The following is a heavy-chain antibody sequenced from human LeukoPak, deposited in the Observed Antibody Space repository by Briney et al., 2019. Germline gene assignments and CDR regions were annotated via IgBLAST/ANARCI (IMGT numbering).Heavy chain of an antibody. Sequence: GESLKISCKGAGYSFSNYWIAWVRQTPEKGLEWMGIIYPGDSETRYSASFQGQVTMSADKSSSIAYLQWSSLKASDTAMYYCARSYGSGSYGGAFDIWGQGTMVTVSS. CDR2: IYPGDSET. V-gene: IGHV5-51*01. J-gene: IGHJ3*02. CDR3: ARSYGSGSYGGAFDI. D-gene: IGHD3-10*01. CDR1: GYSFSNYW.